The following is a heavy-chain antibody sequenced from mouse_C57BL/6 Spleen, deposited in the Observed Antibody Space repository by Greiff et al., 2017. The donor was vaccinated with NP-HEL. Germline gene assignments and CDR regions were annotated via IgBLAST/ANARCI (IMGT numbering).Heavy chain of an antibody. CDR1: GYTFTGYW. V-gene: IGHV1-9*01. Sequence: VQLQESGAELMKPGASVKLSCKATGYTFTGYWIEWVKQRPGHGLEWIGEILPGRGSTKYNEKFKGKATFTADTASNTAYMQLSSLTTEDSAIYYCARRGYMVSYYFDCWGQGTTLTVSS. CDR3: ARRGYMVSYYFDC. CDR2: ILPGRGST. D-gene: IGHD2-2*01. J-gene: IGHJ2*01.